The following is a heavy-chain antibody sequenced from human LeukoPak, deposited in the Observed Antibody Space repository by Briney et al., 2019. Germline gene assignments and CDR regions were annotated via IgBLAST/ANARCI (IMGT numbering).Heavy chain of an antibody. Sequence: PGRSLRLSCAASGFTFSSYGMHWVRQAPGKGLEWVAVISYDGSNKYYADSVKGRFTISRDNSKNTLYLQMNSLRAEDTAVYYCAKSGDAGAEYFQHRGQGTLVTVSS. J-gene: IGHJ1*01. CDR3: AKSGDAGAEYFQH. CDR2: ISYDGSNK. CDR1: GFTFSSYG. D-gene: IGHD4-17*01. V-gene: IGHV3-30*18.